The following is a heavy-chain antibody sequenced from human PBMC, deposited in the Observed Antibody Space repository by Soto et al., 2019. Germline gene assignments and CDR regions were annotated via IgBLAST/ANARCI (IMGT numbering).Heavy chain of an antibody. CDR2: IYNSGST. CDR1: GGSISRAGYS. V-gene: IGHV4-30-2*06. D-gene: IGHD2-21*02. J-gene: IGHJ4*02. CDR3: ASSRVVTTYFDY. Sequence: QLQLQESGSRLVKPSQTLSLTCAVSGGSISRAGYSWSWIRQSPGKGLEWIGYIYNSGSTFYNPSLTSRLTISVDRSKNQLSLQLNSVTAAGTAVYYCASSRVVTTYFDYWGQGTLVTVSS.